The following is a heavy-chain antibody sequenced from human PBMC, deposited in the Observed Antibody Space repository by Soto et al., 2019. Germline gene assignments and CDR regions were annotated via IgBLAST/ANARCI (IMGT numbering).Heavy chain of an antibody. CDR3: TRVSFQYYDFWSSYYWPDAFDI. V-gene: IGHV3-49*03. J-gene: IGHJ3*02. CDR2: IRSKAYGGTT. Sequence: GGSLKLSSASCGLSLGDYAMSWLRQDTRKRLEWVGFIRSKAYGGTTEYAASVKGRFTISRDDSKSIAYLQMNSLKTEDTAVYYCTRVSFQYYDFWSSYYWPDAFDIWGQGTMVTVSS. CDR1: GLSLGDYA. D-gene: IGHD3-3*01.